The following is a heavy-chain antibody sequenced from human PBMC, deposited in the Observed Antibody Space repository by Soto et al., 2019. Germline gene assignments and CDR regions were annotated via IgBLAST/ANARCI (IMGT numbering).Heavy chain of an antibody. V-gene: IGHV3-33*01. Sequence: QVPLVESGGGVVQPGRSLTLSCAASGFSFSTYGMHWIRQAPGKGLEWVAVMWSNGNKNYADSVKGRFTISRDTSQNILFLQMDSLRAEDTAVYYCARDSLGVPTDFDYWGQGTLVTVSS. CDR1: GFSFSTYG. D-gene: IGHD2-8*01. J-gene: IGHJ4*02. CDR3: ARDSLGVPTDFDY. CDR2: MWSNGNK.